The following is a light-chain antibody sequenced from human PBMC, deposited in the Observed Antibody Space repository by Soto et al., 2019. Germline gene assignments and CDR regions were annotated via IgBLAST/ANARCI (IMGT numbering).Light chain of an antibody. CDR1: QSIDSW. CDR3: QQTYRTPLT. V-gene: IGKV1-39*01. J-gene: IGKJ4*01. CDR2: AAS. Sequence: DIQMTQSPSTLSASVGDRVTITCRASQSIDSWLAWFQQKPGEAPKLLIYAASSLHSGVPSRFSGSGSGTDFTLTISSLQPEDFATYSCQQTYRTPLTFGGGTKVDIK.